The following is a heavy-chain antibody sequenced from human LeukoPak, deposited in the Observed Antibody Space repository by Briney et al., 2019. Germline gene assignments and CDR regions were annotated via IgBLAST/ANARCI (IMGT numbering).Heavy chain of an antibody. CDR2: IYYSGST. V-gene: IGHV4-59*08. D-gene: IGHD6-19*01. CDR3: ASNKGQWLFSD. Sequence: SETLSLTCTVSGGSISSYYWSWIRQPPGKGLEWIGYIYYSGSTNYNPSLKSRVTISVDTSKNQSSLRLSSVTAADTAVYYCASNKGQWLFSDWGQGTLVTVSS. J-gene: IGHJ4*02. CDR1: GGSISSYY.